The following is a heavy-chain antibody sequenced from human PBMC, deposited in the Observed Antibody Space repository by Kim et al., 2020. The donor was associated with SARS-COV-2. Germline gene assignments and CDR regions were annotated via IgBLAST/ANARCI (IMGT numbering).Heavy chain of an antibody. D-gene: IGHD6-19*01. CDR3: ARVAAVAGSWGYFDY. V-gene: IGHV1-69*01. Sequence: KFQGRVTITADESTSTAYMELSSLRSEDTAVYYCARVAAVAGSWGYFDYWGQGTLVTVSS. J-gene: IGHJ4*02.